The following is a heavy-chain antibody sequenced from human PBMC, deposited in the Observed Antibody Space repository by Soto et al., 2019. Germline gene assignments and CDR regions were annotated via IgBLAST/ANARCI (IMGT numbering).Heavy chain of an antibody. D-gene: IGHD6-13*01. CDR1: GGSFSGYY. V-gene: IGHV4-34*01. Sequence: SETLSLTCAVYGGSFSGYYWSWIRQPPGKGLEWIGEINHSGSTNYNPSLKSRVTISVDTSKNQFSLKLSSVTAADTAVYYCARGAVAAAGIYYYGMDVWGQGTTVTVSS. CDR2: INHSGST. CDR3: ARGAVAAAGIYYYGMDV. J-gene: IGHJ6*02.